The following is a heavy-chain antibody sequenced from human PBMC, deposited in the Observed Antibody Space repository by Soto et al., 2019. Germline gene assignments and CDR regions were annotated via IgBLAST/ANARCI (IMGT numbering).Heavy chain of an antibody. Sequence: GGSLRLSCAASGFTVSSNYMSWVRQAPGKGLEWVSVIYSGGSTYYADSVKGRFTISRDNSKNTLYLQMNSLRAEDTAVYYCARSPYSYGPIDYWGPGTLVTVSS. D-gene: IGHD5-18*01. CDR2: IYSGGST. J-gene: IGHJ4*02. V-gene: IGHV3-66*01. CDR3: ARSPYSYGPIDY. CDR1: GFTVSSNY.